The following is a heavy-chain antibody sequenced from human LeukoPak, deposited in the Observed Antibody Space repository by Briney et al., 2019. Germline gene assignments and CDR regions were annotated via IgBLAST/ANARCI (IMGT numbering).Heavy chain of an antibody. Sequence: GASVKVSCKASGYTFTSYDINWVRQATGQGLEWMGWMNPNSGNTGYAQKFQGRVTITRNTSISTAYMELSSLRSEDTAVYYCAVLSEEVVTTIDAFDIWGQGTMVTVSS. CDR1: GYTFTSYD. J-gene: IGHJ3*02. CDR2: MNPNSGNT. D-gene: IGHD2-21*02. V-gene: IGHV1-8*03. CDR3: AVLSEEVVTTIDAFDI.